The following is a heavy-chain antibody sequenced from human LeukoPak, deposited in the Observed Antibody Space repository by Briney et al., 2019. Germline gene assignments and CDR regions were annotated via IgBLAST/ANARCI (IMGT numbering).Heavy chain of an antibody. CDR1: GDSISSYY. Sequence: KTSETLSLTCTVSGDSISSYYWNWIRQPPGKGLEWIGYIYSSGGTNYNPSLKSRVTMSVDTSRNQFSLKLNSVTAADTAVYYCARGYISDYNWFDPWGQGTLVIVSS. V-gene: IGHV4-59*01. D-gene: IGHD2-21*01. CDR2: IYSSGGT. CDR3: ARGYISDYNWFDP. J-gene: IGHJ5*02.